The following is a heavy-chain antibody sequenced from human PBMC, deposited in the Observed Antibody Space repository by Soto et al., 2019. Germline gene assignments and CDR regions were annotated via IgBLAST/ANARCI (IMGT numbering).Heavy chain of an antibody. V-gene: IGHV1-2*02. D-gene: IGHD5-18*01. J-gene: IGHJ5*02. CDR2: INPNSCGT. Sequence: QVQLVQSGAEVKKPGASVKVSCKASGYTFTGYYMHWVRQAPGQGLEWMGWINPNSCGTNYAQKVQGRVTMTRDTSISTAYMELSRLRSDDTAVYYCARDRNTDNWFDPWGQGTLVTVSS. CDR1: GYTFTGYY. CDR3: ARDRNTDNWFDP.